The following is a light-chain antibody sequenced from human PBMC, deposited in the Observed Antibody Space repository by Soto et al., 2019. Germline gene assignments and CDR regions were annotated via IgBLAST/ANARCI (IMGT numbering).Light chain of an antibody. Sequence: DIQMTQSPSSLSASVGDRVTITCRASQSISNYLNWYQHKPGKAPKLLIYAASSLQSGVPSRFSASGSGTDFTLTIDSLQPEDFATYYCQQSYSIWWTFGQGTKVDIK. V-gene: IGKV1-39*01. J-gene: IGKJ1*01. CDR1: QSISNY. CDR3: QQSYSIWWT. CDR2: AAS.